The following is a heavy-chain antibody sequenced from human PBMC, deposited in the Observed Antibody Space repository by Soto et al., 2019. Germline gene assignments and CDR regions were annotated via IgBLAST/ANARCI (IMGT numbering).Heavy chain of an antibody. CDR1: GGTFSSYA. CDR2: IIPISETT. Sequence: QVQLVQSGAEVKKTGSSVKVSCKASGGTFSSYAISWVRQAPGQGLAWRGGIIPISETTNYAQKFQGRVTSTADESKSTANMELSSLRAEDTAVYYCARSQSSSTSLEIYYYYCYGMDGWGQGTTVTVSS. V-gene: IGHV1-69*01. J-gene: IGHJ6*02. D-gene: IGHD2-2*01. CDR3: ARSQSSSTSLEIYYYYCYGMDG.